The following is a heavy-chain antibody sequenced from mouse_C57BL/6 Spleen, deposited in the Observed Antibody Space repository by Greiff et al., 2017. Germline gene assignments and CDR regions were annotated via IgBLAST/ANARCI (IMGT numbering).Heavy chain of an antibody. V-gene: IGHV8-12*01. CDR3: ARSRYYGSSYGWYFDV. J-gene: IGHJ1*03. Sequence: QVQLKESGPGILQSSQTLSLTCSFSGFSLSTSGMGVSWIRQPSGKGLEWLAHIYWDDDKRYNPSLKSRLTISKDTSRNQVFLKITSVDTADTATYYCARSRYYGSSYGWYFDVWGTGTTVTVSS. CDR2: IYWDDDK. D-gene: IGHD1-1*01. CDR1: GFSLSTSGMG.